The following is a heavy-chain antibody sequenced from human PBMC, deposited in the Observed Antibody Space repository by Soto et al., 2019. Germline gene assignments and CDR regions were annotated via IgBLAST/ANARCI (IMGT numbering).Heavy chain of an antibody. CDR3: AKDRGAAAGAVFYGMDV. CDR1: GFTFSSYG. CDR2: ISYDGTYK. Sequence: GGSLRLSCAASGFTFSSYGMHWVRQAPGKGLEWVALISYDGTYKYYADSVKGRFTISRDNSKNTLYLQMNSLRTEDTAVYYCAKDRGAAAGAVFYGMDVWGQGTTVTVSS. V-gene: IGHV3-30*18. D-gene: IGHD6-13*01. J-gene: IGHJ6*02.